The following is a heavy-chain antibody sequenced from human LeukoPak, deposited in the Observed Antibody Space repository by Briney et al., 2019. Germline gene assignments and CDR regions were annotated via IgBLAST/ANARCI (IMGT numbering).Heavy chain of an antibody. CDR3: AKGVGYFDWLLLGSYFDY. D-gene: IGHD3-9*01. CDR1: GFTFSSYS. J-gene: IGHJ4*02. Sequence: GSLRLSCAASGFTFSSYSMNWVRQAPGKGLEWVSSISSSGNYKHYADSVKGRFTISRDNAKNSLYLQMNSLRAEDTAVYYCAKGVGYFDWLLLGSYFDYWGQGTLVTVSS. V-gene: IGHV3-21*01. CDR2: ISSSGNYK.